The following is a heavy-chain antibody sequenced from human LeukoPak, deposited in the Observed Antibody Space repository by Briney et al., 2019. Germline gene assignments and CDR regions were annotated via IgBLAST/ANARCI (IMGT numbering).Heavy chain of an antibody. CDR2: IWYDGSNK. CDR3: ARSRIQLWFPSFDY. Sequence: PGGSLRLSCAASGFTFSSYGMHWVRQAPGKGLEWVAVIWYDGSNKYYADSVKGRFTISRDNSKNTLDLQMNSLGAEDTAVYYCARSRIQLWFPSFDYWGQGTLVTVSS. D-gene: IGHD5-18*01. J-gene: IGHJ4*02. CDR1: GFTFSSYG. V-gene: IGHV3-33*01.